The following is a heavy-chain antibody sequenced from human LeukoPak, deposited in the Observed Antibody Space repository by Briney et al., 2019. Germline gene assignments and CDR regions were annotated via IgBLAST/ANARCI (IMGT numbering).Heavy chain of an antibody. V-gene: IGHV1-69*13. CDR1: GGTFSSYA. J-gene: IGHJ4*02. CDR2: IIPIFGTA. Sequence: ASVKVSCTASGGTFSSYAISWVRQAPGQGLEWMGGIIPIFGTANYAQKFQGRVTITADESTSTAYMELSSLRSEDTAVYYCARLAVAGLNPIDYWGQGTLVTVSS. D-gene: IGHD6-19*01. CDR3: ARLAVAGLNPIDY.